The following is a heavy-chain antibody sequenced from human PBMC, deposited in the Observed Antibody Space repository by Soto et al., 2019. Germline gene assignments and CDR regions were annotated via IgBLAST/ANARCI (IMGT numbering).Heavy chain of an antibody. V-gene: IGHV4-39*01. CDR1: GDSISSGSYY. Sequence: TLSLTCTVSGDSISSGSYYWDWIRQPPGKGLEWIGNIFYSGSTLYNPSLKGRVSIDVDTSSNQFSLRLTSVTAADTAVYFCARSGGYSGYDHFFDPWGHGTLVTAPQ. J-gene: IGHJ5*02. CDR2: IFYSGST. CDR3: ARSGGYSGYDHFFDP. D-gene: IGHD5-12*01.